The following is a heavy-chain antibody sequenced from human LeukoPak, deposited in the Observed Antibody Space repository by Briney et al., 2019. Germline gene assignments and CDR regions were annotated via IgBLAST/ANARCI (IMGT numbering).Heavy chain of an antibody. CDR2: IIPIFGTA. D-gene: IGHD2-15*01. Sequence: SVKVSCTASGGTFSSYAISWVRQAPGQGLEWMGGIIPIFGTANYAQKFQGRVTITADESTSTAYMELSSLRSEDTAVYYCASPYCSGGSCCSNWFDPWGQGTLVTVSS. V-gene: IGHV1-69*13. J-gene: IGHJ5*02. CDR1: GGTFSSYA. CDR3: ASPYCSGGSCCSNWFDP.